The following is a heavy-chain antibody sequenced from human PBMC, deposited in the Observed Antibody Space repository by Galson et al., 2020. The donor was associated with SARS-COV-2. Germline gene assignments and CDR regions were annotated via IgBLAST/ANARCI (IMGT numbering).Heavy chain of an antibody. CDR1: GFTFSDYY. D-gene: IGHD6-13*01. CDR2: ISSSSSYT. Sequence: GESLKISCAASGFTFSDYYMSWIRQAPGKGLEWVSYISSSSSYTNYADSVKGRFTISRDNAKNSLYLQMNSLRAEDTAVYYCARYIAAALEGYYYYGMDVWGQGTTVTVSS. V-gene: IGHV3-11*03. J-gene: IGHJ6*02. CDR3: ARYIAAALEGYYYYGMDV.